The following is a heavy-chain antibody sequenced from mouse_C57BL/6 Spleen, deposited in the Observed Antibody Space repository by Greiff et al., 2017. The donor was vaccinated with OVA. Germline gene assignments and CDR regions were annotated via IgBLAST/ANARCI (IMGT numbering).Heavy chain of an antibody. J-gene: IGHJ4*01. CDR3: TMDGKVYYYAMDY. V-gene: IGHV14-4*01. Sequence: EVQGVESGAELVRPGASVKLSCTASGFNIKDDYMHWVKQRPEQGLEWIGWIDPENGDTEYASKFQGKATITADTSSNTAYLQLSSLTSEDTAVYYCTMDGKVYYYAMDYWGQGTSVTVSS. CDR1: GFNIKDDY. CDR2: IDPENGDT. D-gene: IGHD2-1*01.